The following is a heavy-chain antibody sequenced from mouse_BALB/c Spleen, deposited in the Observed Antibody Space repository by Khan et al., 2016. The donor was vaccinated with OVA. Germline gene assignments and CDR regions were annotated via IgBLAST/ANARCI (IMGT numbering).Heavy chain of an antibody. Sequence: VELVESGAELVKPGASVKLSCKTSGYTFTSYWIQWVKQRPGQGLGWIGEIFPGTGTTYYNENFKGKATLTIDTYSTTAYMQLSSLTAEDSAVYFCARGYFGNYEFAYWGQGTLVTVSS. CDR3: ARGYFGNYEFAY. D-gene: IGHD2-1*01. J-gene: IGHJ3*01. CDR2: IFPGTGTT. V-gene: IGHV1S132*01. CDR1: GYTFTSYW.